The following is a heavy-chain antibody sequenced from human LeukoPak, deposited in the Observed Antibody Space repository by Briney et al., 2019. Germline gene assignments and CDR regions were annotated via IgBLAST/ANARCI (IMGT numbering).Heavy chain of an antibody. J-gene: IGHJ6*02. CDR2: IRSKAYGGTT. D-gene: IGHD2-15*01. CDR3: TRVLLHYCSGGSCYFYGMDV. V-gene: IGHV3-49*04. Sequence: GGSLRLSCTASGLXFGDYAISWVRQAPGKGLEWVGFIRSKAYGGTTEYAASVKGRFTISRDDSKSIAYLQMNSLKTEDTAVYYCTRVLLHYCSGGSCYFYGMDVWGQGTTVTVSS. CDR1: GLXFGDYA.